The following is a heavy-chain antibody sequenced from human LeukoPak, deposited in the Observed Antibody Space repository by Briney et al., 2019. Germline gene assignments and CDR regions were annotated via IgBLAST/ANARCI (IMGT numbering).Heavy chain of an antibody. Sequence: SETLSLTCTVSGGSINNYYWNWIRQPPGKGLEWIGYIYYSGSASYNPSLKSRVTISVDTSKNQFSLKLSSVTAADTAVYYCARIRGVLRYFDWFGWFDPWGQGTLVTVSS. CDR1: GGSINNYY. D-gene: IGHD3-9*01. J-gene: IGHJ5*02. V-gene: IGHV4-59*01. CDR2: IYYSGSA. CDR3: ARIRGVLRYFDWFGWFDP.